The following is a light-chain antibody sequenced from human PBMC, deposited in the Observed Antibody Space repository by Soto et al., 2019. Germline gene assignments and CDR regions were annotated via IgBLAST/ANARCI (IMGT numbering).Light chain of an antibody. CDR2: AAS. Sequence: DIQMTQSPSSLSAFLVYTVTITCRASQDISNFLAWYQQKPGKVHKLLIYAASTLQSGVKSRFSGSGSGTDFTLTIRSLQPEDVATYYCQKCKIAHFTFGGGNTGDIK. V-gene: IGKV1-27*01. CDR1: QDISNF. J-gene: IGKJ4*01. CDR3: QKCKIAHFT.